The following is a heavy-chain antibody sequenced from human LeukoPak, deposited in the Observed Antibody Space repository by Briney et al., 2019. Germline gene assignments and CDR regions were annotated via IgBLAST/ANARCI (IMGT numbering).Heavy chain of an antibody. CDR1: GFTFDDYA. CDR3: AKGGTYYYDSSDSTRFDY. CDR2: ISWNGGSV. Sequence: GGSLRLSCVVSGFTFDDYAMHWVRQGPGKGLEWVSGISWNGGSVDYADSVKGRFTISRDNAKNSLYLQMNSLRSDDTAFYYCAKGGTYYYDSSDSTRFDYWGQGTLATVSS. D-gene: IGHD3-22*01. V-gene: IGHV3-9*01. J-gene: IGHJ4*02.